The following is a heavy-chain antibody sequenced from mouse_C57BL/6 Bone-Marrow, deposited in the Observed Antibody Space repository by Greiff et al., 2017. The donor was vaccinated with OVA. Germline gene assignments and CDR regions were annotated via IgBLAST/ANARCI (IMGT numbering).Heavy chain of an antibody. D-gene: IGHD1-1*01. CDR2: IDPEDGDT. CDR3: TSFTIYYYGEAWFAY. Sequence: VQLQQSGAELVRPGASVKLSCTASGFNIKDYYMHWVKQRPEQGLEWIGRIDPEDGDTAYAPKFQGKATMTADTSSNTAYLQLSSLTSEDTAVYYCTSFTIYYYGEAWFAYWGQGTLVTVSA. V-gene: IGHV14-1*01. CDR1: GFNIKDYY. J-gene: IGHJ3*01.